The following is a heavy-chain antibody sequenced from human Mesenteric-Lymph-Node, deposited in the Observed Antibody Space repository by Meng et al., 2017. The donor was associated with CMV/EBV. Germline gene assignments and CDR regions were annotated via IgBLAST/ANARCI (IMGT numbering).Heavy chain of an antibody. V-gene: IGHV3-48*04. D-gene: IGHD2-2*01. J-gene: IGHJ1*01. Sequence: GESLKISCAASGFTFSSYSMKWGRKAPGKGLEWVSYISSSSITIYEADSVKGRFTISRDNAKNSLYLQMNSLRAEDTAVYYCARGAYAIVVVSAAMEYFQHWGQGTLVTVSS. CDR3: ARGAYAIVVVSAAMEYFQH. CDR1: GFTFSSYS. CDR2: ISSSSITI.